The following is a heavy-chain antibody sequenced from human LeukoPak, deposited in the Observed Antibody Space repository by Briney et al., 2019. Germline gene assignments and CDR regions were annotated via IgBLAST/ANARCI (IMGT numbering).Heavy chain of an antibody. CDR2: IWYDGSNK. J-gene: IGHJ4*02. CDR1: GFTFSSYG. Sequence: GGSLRLSCAVSGFTFSSYGMHWVRQAPGKGLEWVAVIWYDGSNKYYADSVKGRFTISRDNSKNTLYLQMNSLRAEDTAVYYCARDPTYCTNGVCYLFDYWGQGTLVTVSS. CDR3: ARDPTYCTNGVCYLFDY. V-gene: IGHV3-33*01. D-gene: IGHD2-8*01.